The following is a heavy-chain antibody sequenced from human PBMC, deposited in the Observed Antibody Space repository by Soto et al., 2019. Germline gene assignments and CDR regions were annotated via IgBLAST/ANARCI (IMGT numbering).Heavy chain of an antibody. CDR1: GYNFNTYD. Sequence: QVQLVQSVAEVEKPGASVKVSCKASGYNFNTYDINWVRQATGQGLEWMGWMSPGNGGTGYAQNFQGRVAMTRDTSTSTAYMELSSLRSEDTAIYYCARGVDRGVDVWGQGTMVIVSS. J-gene: IGHJ6*02. CDR3: ARGVDRGVDV. D-gene: IGHD3-3*01. CDR2: MSPGNGGT. V-gene: IGHV1-8*01.